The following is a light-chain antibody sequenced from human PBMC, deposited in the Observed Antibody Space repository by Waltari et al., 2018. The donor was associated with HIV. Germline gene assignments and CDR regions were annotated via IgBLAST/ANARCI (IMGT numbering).Light chain of an antibody. CDR2: KVS. V-gene: IGKV2-30*01. CDR3: QQYHKLYT. CDR1: QSLVFSDGNTY. J-gene: IGKJ2*01. Sequence: VTLGQPASISCRSSQSLVFSDGNTYLNWFQQRPGQSPRRLIYKVSNRDSGVPSRFSGSGSGTRFTFTISRLQPEDIATYYCQQYHKLYTFGQGTNLQIK.